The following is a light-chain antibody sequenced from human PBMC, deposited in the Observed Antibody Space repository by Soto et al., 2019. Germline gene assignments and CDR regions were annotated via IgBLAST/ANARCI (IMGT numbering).Light chain of an antibody. Sequence: EIVLTQSPCTLFLYPGDRATLSYRASQSVSNNYLAWYQQRPGQAPRLXISGASSRATGIPDRVSGSGSGTEFTLTISRLEPEDFALYHCQQYGGSPPTFGQGTKVDIK. CDR2: GAS. CDR3: QQYGGSPPT. V-gene: IGKV3-20*01. J-gene: IGKJ1*01. CDR1: QSVSNNY.